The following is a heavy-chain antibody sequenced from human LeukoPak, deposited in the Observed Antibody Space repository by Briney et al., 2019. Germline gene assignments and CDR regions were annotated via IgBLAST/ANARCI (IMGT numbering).Heavy chain of an antibody. Sequence: SVKVSCKASGSTFSSYAISWVRQAPGQGLEWIGGIIPIFGTAIYAQKFQGRVTITADESTSTAYMELSSLRSEDTAVYYCARDTRHRYCSSASCYRGWFDPWGQGTLVTVSS. D-gene: IGHD2-2*01. CDR3: ARDTRHRYCSSASCYRGWFDP. CDR1: GSTFSSYA. J-gene: IGHJ5*02. V-gene: IGHV1-69*13. CDR2: IIPIFGTA.